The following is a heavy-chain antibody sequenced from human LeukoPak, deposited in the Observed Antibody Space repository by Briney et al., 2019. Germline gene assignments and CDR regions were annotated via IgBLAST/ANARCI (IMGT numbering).Heavy chain of an antibody. CDR2: INSDGSST. V-gene: IGHV3-74*01. J-gene: IGHJ5*02. Sequence: GGSLRPSCAASGFTFSSYWMHWVRQAPGKGLVWVSRINSDGSSTNYADSVKGRFTISRDNAKNTLHLQMNSLRAEDTAVYYCAKDRSGGGYCSGGSCYEYNWFDPWGQGTLVTVSS. CDR1: GFTFSSYW. CDR3: AKDRSGGGYCSGGSCYEYNWFDP. D-gene: IGHD2-15*01.